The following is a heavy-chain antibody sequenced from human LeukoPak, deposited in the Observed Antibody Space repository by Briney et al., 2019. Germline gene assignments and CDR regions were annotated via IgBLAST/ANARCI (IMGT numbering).Heavy chain of an antibody. J-gene: IGHJ6*04. CDR1: GGTFSSYA. Sequence: SVKVSCKASGGTFSSYAISWVRQAPGQGLEWMGGIIPIFGTANYAQKFQGRVTITADKSTSTAYMELSSLRSEDTAVYYCARDGDQVREAEYYYYGMDVWGKGTTVTVSS. CDR2: IIPIFGTA. D-gene: IGHD3-10*01. CDR3: ARDGDQVREAEYYYYGMDV. V-gene: IGHV1-69*06.